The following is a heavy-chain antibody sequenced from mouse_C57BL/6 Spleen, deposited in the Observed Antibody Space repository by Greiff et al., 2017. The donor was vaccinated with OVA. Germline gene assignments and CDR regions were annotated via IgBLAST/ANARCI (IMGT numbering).Heavy chain of an antibody. CDR1: VSSVTSYY. CDR2: LYPGSGNT. J-gene: IGHJ1*03. V-gene: IGHV1-66*01. D-gene: IGHD2-4*01. Sequence: QVQLKESGPELVKPGASVKISCKASVSSVTSYYIHWVKQRPGQGLAWIGWLYPGSGNTQYNEKFKGKAPLTADTSSSTAYMQLSSLTSEDSAVYYCARYDYGGYWYFDVWGTGTTVTGSS. CDR3: ARYDYGGYWYFDV.